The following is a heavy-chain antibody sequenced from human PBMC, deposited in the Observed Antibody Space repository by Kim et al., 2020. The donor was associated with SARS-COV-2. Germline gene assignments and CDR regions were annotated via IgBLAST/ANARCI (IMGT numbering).Heavy chain of an antibody. CDR3: ARDGSGTTRGMDV. V-gene: IGHV3-33*08. CDR2: IWHDGSNK. J-gene: IGHJ6*01. D-gene: IGHD1-1*01. CDR1: GFIFSPYG. Sequence: GGSLRLSCAASGFIFSPYGMHWVRQAPGKGLEWVAVIWHDGSNKYYADSVKGRFTISRDNSKNTLYLQMSSLRDEDSAVYFCARDGSGTTRGMDVWGQGTTVTVSS.